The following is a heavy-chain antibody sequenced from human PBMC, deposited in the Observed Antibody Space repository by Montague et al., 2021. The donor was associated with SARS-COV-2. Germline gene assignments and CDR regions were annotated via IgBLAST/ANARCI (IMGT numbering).Heavy chain of an antibody. CDR3: SRGGDYDFWSGYVNYGMDV. CDR1: GFTVSSNY. D-gene: IGHD3-3*01. J-gene: IGHJ6*02. Sequence: SLRLSCAASGFTVSSNYTSWVRQAPGKGLEWVSVIYSGGSTYYADSVKGRFTISSDNSKNTLYLQMNSLRAEDTAVYYCSRGGDYDFWSGYVNYGMDVWGQGTTVTVSS. V-gene: IGHV3-66*01. CDR2: IYSGGST.